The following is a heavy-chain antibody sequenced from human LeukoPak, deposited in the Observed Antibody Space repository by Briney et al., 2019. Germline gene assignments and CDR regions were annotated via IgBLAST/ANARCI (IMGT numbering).Heavy chain of an antibody. CDR2: INAYNGDT. V-gene: IGHV1-3*01. CDR3: ARGSSSDWPLEY. J-gene: IGHJ4*02. Sequence: VASVKVSCKASGYTFINYAIHWVRQAPGQRLEWMGWINAYNGDTEYSQKLQGRVTITKDTSAGTAYMDLSTLGSEDTAVYYCARGSSSDWPLEYWGRGILVTVSS. CDR1: GYTFINYA. D-gene: IGHD6-19*01.